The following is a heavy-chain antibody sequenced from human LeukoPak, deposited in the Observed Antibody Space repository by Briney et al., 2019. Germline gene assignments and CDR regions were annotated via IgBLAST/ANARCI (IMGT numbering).Heavy chain of an antibody. CDR3: SRGSYDYWRKAFFEY. CDR2: IRSKAYVGTT. CDR1: GFTFGDYA. J-gene: IGHJ4*02. D-gene: IGHD5-12*01. V-gene: IGHV3-49*03. Sequence: PGRSRRLSCTGFGFTFGDYAMSWFRQAPGKGLEWVGFIRSKAYVGTTEYAASVKGRFTISRDDSNSIAYLQMNSLKTEDTAMYYCSRGSYDYWRKAFFEYWGQGTLVTVSS.